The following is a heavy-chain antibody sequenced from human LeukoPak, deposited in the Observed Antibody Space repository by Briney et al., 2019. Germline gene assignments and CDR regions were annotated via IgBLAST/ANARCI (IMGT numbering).Heavy chain of an antibody. CDR3: ARDSDVVPAYHFDY. D-gene: IGHD2-2*01. Sequence: KPGGSLRLSCAASGFTFSDYYMSWIRQAPGKGLEWVSYISSSGSTIYYADSVKGRFTISRDNAKNSLYLQMNSLRAEDTAVYYCARDSDVVPAYHFDYWGQGTLVTVSS. CDR2: ISSSGSTI. V-gene: IGHV3-11*04. J-gene: IGHJ4*02. CDR1: GFTFSDYY.